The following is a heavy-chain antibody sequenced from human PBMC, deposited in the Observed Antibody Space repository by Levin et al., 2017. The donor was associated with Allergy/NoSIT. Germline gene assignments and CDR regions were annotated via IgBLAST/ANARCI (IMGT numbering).Heavy chain of an antibody. V-gene: IGHV4-39*01. CDR1: GGSISRSYHY. Sequence: SETLSLTCTVSGGSISRSYHYWGWIRQPPGKGLDWIGSIYYSGSTNYNPSLKSRVTISVDTFKNQFSLKLNSVTAADTAVYYCVRAAVAGDSYMDVWGQGTTGTISS. J-gene: IGHJ6*03. D-gene: IGHD6-19*01. CDR3: VRAAVAGDSYMDV. CDR2: IYYSGST.